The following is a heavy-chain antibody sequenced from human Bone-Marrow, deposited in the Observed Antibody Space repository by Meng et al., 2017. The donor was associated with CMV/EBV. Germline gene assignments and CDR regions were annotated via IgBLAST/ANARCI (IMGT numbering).Heavy chain of an antibody. CDR3: AKSMYCSGGSCYPLDY. J-gene: IGHJ4*02. D-gene: IGHD2-15*01. CDR2: ISYDGSNK. Sequence: GSLRLSCAASGFTLSSYAMHWVRQAPGKGLEWVAVISYDGSNKYYADSVKGRFTISRDNSKNTLYLQMNSLRAEDTAVYYCAKSMYCSGGSCYPLDYWGQGTLVTVSS. CDR1: GFTLSSYA. V-gene: IGHV3-30-3*02.